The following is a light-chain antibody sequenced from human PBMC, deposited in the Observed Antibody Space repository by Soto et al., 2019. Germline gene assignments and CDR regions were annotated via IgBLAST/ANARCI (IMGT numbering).Light chain of an antibody. CDR1: SSNIGGNS. J-gene: IGLJ1*01. CDR3: GSWDSSLSAYV. Sequence: QSVMTQPPSVSAAPGQKFTISCSGSSSNIGGNSVSWYQQLPGTAPKLLMYDDDKRPSGIPDRFSGSKSGTSATLGITGFQTGDEADYYCGSWDSSLSAYVFATGTKLTVL. V-gene: IGLV1-51*01. CDR2: DDD.